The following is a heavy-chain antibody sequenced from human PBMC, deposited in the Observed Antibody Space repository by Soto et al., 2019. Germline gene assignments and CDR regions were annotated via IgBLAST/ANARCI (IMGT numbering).Heavy chain of an antibody. J-gene: IGHJ5*02. Sequence: ASVKVSCKAPGDTFTSYYLNWVRQAPGQGLEWMGVINPHGGSTKYAQKFQGRITMTRDTSRSTVYMELSSLRSDDTAIYDCARSSGGNFGIIIEGSNWFDPWGQGTLVTVSS. V-gene: IGHV1-46*01. CDR3: ARSSGGNFGIIIEGSNWFDP. D-gene: IGHD3-3*01. CDR1: GDTFTSYY. CDR2: INPHGGST.